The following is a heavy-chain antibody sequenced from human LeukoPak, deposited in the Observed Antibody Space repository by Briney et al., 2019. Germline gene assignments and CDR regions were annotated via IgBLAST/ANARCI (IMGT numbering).Heavy chain of an antibody. CDR2: ISISSNYI. CDR3: AKDGARLRNFDWLPDA. Sequence: NPGGSLRLSCAASGFTFSNYNMNWVRQAPGKGLEWVSCISISSNYIYYPDSVKGRFTISRDNSKNTLYLQMNSLRTEDTAVYYCAKDGARLRNFDWLPDAWGQGTTVTVSS. J-gene: IGHJ6*02. CDR1: GFTFSNYN. V-gene: IGHV3-21*01. D-gene: IGHD3-9*01.